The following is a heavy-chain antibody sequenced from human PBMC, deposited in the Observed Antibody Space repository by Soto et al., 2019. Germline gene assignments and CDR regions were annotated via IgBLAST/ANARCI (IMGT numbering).Heavy chain of an antibody. D-gene: IGHD3-22*01. CDR1: GFTFSSYA. Sequence: QVQLVESGGGVVQPGRSLRLSCAASGFTFSSYAMHWVRQAPGKGLEWVAVISYDGSNKYYADSVKGRFTISRDNSKNTLYLQMNSLRAEDTAVYYCAREQGYGSGYPSDYWGQGTLVTVSS. J-gene: IGHJ4*02. V-gene: IGHV3-30-3*01. CDR3: AREQGYGSGYPSDY. CDR2: ISYDGSNK.